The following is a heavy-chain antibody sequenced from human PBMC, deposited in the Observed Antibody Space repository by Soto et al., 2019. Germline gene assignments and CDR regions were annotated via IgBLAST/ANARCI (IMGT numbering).Heavy chain of an antibody. J-gene: IGHJ6*02. CDR3: ARDRVATRGPYYYYGMDV. CDR1: GFTFSNYG. D-gene: IGHD5-12*01. Sequence: GGSLRPSCAAFGFTFSNYGMHWVRPAPGKGLEWVAVIWYDGSNKYYADSVKGRFTISRDNSKNTLYLQMNSLRAEDTAVYYCARDRVATRGPYYYYGMDVWGQGTTVTVPS. V-gene: IGHV3-33*01. CDR2: IWYDGSNK.